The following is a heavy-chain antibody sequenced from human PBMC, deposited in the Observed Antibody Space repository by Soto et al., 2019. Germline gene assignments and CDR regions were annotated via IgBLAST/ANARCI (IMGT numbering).Heavy chain of an antibody. Sequence: SETLSLTCTVSGGSVSSGSYYWSWIRQPPGKGLEWIGYIYYSGSTNYNPSLKSRVTISVDTSKNQFSLKLSSVTAADTAVYYCARQGRYFDWLSPTYYYYGMDVWGQGTTVTVS. V-gene: IGHV4-61*01. CDR1: GGSVSSGSYY. J-gene: IGHJ6*02. CDR3: ARQGRYFDWLSPTYYYYGMDV. CDR2: IYYSGST. D-gene: IGHD3-9*01.